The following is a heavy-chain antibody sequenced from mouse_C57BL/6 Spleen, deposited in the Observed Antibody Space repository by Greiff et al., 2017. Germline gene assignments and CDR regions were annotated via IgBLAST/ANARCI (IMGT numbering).Heavy chain of an antibody. D-gene: IGHD1-1*01. CDR3: AREGGITTVWYFDV. CDR1: GYTFTDYY. CDR2: INPNNGGT. V-gene: IGHV1-26*01. Sequence: EVQLQQSGPELVKPGASVKISCKASGYTFTDYYMNWVKQSHGKSLEWIGDINPNNGGTSYNQKFKGKATLTVDKSSSTAYMELRSLTSEDSAVYYCAREGGITTVWYFDVWGTGTTVTVSS. J-gene: IGHJ1*03.